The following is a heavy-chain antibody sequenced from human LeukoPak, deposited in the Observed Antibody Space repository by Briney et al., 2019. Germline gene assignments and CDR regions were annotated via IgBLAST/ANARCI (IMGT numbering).Heavy chain of an antibody. CDR3: ARRKAYYYDSSGYLSPGEDY. V-gene: IGHV4-34*01. D-gene: IGHD3-22*01. Sequence: PSETLSLTCAVYGGSFSGYYWSWIRQPPGKGLEWIGEINHSGSTNYNPSLKSRVTISVDTSKNQFSLKLSSVTAADTAVYYCARRKAYYYDSSGYLSPGEDYWGQGTLVTVSS. CDR2: INHSGST. CDR1: GGSFSGYY. J-gene: IGHJ4*02.